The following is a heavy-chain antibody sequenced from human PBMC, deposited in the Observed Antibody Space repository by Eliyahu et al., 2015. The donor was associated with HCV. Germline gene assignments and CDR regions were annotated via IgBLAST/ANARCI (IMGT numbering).Heavy chain of an antibody. CDR1: GFTFSTNI. CDR2: ISGNGGST. Sequence: EVQLVESGGGLVQPGGSLXLSCSASGFTFSTNIXHWVRQAPGKGLEYVSVISGNGGSTYYADSVKGRFTVSRDNSKNTLYLQMSSLRAEDTAVYYCVRGGLDDFWGQGTLVTVSS. J-gene: IGHJ4*02. D-gene: IGHD5-12*01. CDR3: VRGGLDDF. V-gene: IGHV3-64D*09.